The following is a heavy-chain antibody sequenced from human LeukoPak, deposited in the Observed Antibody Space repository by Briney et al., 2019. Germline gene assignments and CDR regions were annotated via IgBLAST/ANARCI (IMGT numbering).Heavy chain of an antibody. Sequence: GGSLRLSCAASGFTFSSYGMHWVRQAPGKGLEWVAFIRYDGSNKYYADSVKGRFTISRDNSKNTLYLQMNSLRAEDTAVYYCAKFGGSYYYFDYWGQGTLVTVSS. CDR1: GFTFSSYG. D-gene: IGHD1-26*01. V-gene: IGHV3-30*02. J-gene: IGHJ4*02. CDR3: AKFGGSYYYFDY. CDR2: IRYDGSNK.